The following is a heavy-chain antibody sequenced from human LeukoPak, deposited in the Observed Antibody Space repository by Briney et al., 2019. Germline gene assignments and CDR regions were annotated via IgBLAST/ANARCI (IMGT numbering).Heavy chain of an antibody. CDR3: ARVTAAGHLLDY. CDR2: VNPNSGGT. V-gene: IGHV1-2*02. CDR1: GDTFTDYY. J-gene: IGHJ4*02. D-gene: IGHD6-13*01. Sequence: ASVKVSCKASGDTFTDYYMHWVRQAPGQGLEWMGWVNPNSGGTNYAQKFQGRVTMTRDTSISTAYMELSRLRSDDTAVYYCARVTAAGHLLDYWGQGTLVTVSS.